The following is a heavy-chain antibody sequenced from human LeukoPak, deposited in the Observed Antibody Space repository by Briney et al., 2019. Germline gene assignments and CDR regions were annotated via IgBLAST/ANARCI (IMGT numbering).Heavy chain of an antibody. Sequence: PGGSLRLSCAASVFTFSSYAMHWVRQAPGKGLEWVAVISYDGSNKYYADSVKGRFTISRDNSKNTLYLQMNSLRAEDTAVYYCAREGLGYDILTGYTGPFGYWGQGTLVTVSS. D-gene: IGHD3-9*01. CDR1: VFTFSSYA. CDR3: AREGLGYDILTGYTGPFGY. J-gene: IGHJ4*02. V-gene: IGHV3-30-3*01. CDR2: ISYDGSNK.